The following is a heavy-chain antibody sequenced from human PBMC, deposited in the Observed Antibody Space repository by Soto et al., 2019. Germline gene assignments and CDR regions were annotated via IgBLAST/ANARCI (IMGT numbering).Heavy chain of an antibody. CDR2: ITNDGNNE. J-gene: IGHJ6*02. CDR3: AKEGPGGGRHFYYGMDV. CDR1: GFVFSDYG. V-gene: IGHV3-30*02. D-gene: IGHD1-26*01. Sequence: GGSLRLSCAAPGFVFSDYGMHWVRQAPGKGLEWVALITNDGNNEFYRESVKGRFSISRGRSTNTVDLLMNSLRPEDTGVYYCAKEGPGGGRHFYYGMDVWGQGTTVTVSS.